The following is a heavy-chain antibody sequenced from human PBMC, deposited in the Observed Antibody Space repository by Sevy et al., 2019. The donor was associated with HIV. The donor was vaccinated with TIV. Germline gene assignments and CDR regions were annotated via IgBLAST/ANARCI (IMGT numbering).Heavy chain of an antibody. CDR2: IIPILGTV. V-gene: IGHV1-69*13. Sequence: ASVKVSCKASGGTFSSYGISWVRQAPGQGLEWMGGIIPILGTVNYAQKFQGRVTITEAESTKTAYMELSSLRSEDTAVYYCARGGGNGWYYFDYWGQETLVTVSS. J-gene: IGHJ4*02. D-gene: IGHD6-19*01. CDR1: GGTFSSYG. CDR3: ARGGGNGWYYFDY.